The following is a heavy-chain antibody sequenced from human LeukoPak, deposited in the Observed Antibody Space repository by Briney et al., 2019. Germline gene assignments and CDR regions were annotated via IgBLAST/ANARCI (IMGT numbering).Heavy chain of an antibody. CDR3: AREMHGDDDY. CDR2: ISSSSSYT. J-gene: IGHJ4*02. V-gene: IGHV3-11*06. D-gene: IGHD4-17*01. Sequence: GGSLRLPCAASGFTFSDYYMSWIRQAPGKGLEWVSYISSSSSYTNYADSVKGRFTISRDNAKNSLYLQMNSLRAEDTAVYYCAREMHGDDDYWGQGTLVTVSS. CDR1: GFTFSDYY.